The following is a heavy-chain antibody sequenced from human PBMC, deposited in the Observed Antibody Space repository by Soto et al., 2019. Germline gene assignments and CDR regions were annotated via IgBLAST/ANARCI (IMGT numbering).Heavy chain of an antibody. CDR3: ARDLDGSGAYYTDY. D-gene: IGHD3-10*01. J-gene: IGHJ4*02. Sequence: GASVKVSCKASGYTCTGYGFSWVRQAPGQGLEWMGWISPYNGNTKYAQKLQDRVTMTTDTFTSTAYMELRSLRYEDTAVYYCARDLDGSGAYYTDYWGQGTLVTVSS. CDR1: GYTCTGYG. V-gene: IGHV1-18*01. CDR2: ISPYNGNT.